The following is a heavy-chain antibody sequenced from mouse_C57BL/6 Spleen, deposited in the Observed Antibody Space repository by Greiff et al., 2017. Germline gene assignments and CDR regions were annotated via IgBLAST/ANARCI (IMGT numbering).Heavy chain of an antibody. J-gene: IGHJ1*03. D-gene: IGHD4-1*01. CDR1: GFTFSSYT. CDR3: ARLETGYWYFGG. Sequence: DVKLVESGGGLVKPGASLKLSCAASGFTFSSYTMSWVRQTPEQGLEWVETISGGGGNTYYPDSVKGRFTISRDNAKNTLYLQMSSLRSEDTALYYCARLETGYWYFGGWGTGTTVTVSS. CDR2: ISGGGGNT. V-gene: IGHV5-9*01.